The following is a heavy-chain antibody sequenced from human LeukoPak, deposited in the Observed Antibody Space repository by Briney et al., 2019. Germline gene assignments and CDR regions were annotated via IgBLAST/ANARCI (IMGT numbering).Heavy chain of an antibody. Sequence: GGSLRLSCAASGFTFSSYEMNWVRQAPGKGLEWVSYISSSGSTIYYADSVKGRFTISRDNAKNSLYLQMNSLRAEDTAVYYCARAGYDFWSGYLFYWGQGTLVTVSS. D-gene: IGHD3-3*01. CDR1: GFTFSSYE. CDR3: ARAGYDFWSGYLFY. V-gene: IGHV3-48*03. CDR2: ISSSGSTI. J-gene: IGHJ4*02.